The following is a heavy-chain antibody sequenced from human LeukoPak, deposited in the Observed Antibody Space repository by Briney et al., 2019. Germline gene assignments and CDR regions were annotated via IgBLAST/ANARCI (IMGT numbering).Heavy chain of an antibody. V-gene: IGHV4-59*01. Sequence: SETLSLTCPVSGGSISSYYWSWIRQPPGKGLEWIGYIYYSGSTNYNPSLKSRVTISVDTSKNQFSLKLSSVTAADTAVYYCARGTYSSSWYTDYWGQGTLVTVSS. CDR3: ARGTYSSSWYTDY. D-gene: IGHD6-13*01. CDR1: GGSISSYY. CDR2: IYYSGST. J-gene: IGHJ4*02.